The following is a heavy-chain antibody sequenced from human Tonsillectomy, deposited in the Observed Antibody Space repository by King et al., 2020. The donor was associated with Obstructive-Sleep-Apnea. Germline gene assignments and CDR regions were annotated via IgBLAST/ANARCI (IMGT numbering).Heavy chain of an antibody. J-gene: IGHJ4*02. CDR3: AKRAGDC. D-gene: IGHD6-19*01. CDR2: IRGSGVNT. CDR1: GFTFSSYA. V-gene: IGHV3-23*04. Sequence: VQLVESGGGLVQPGGSLRLSCAASGFTFSSYAMSWVRQAPGKALEWVAPIRGSGVNTYYADSVKGQFTISRDNSKNTLYLQMNSLRAEDTAVYYCAKRAGDCWGQGTLVTVSS.